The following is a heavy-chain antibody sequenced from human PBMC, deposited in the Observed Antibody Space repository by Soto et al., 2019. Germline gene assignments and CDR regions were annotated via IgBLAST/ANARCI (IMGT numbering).Heavy chain of an antibody. J-gene: IGHJ4*02. CDR1: GFTFSSYW. CDR3: ARGRPVPY. CDR2: VNQDGGEK. D-gene: IGHD3-10*01. Sequence: EVQLVESGGGLVQPGGSLRLSCAASGFTFSSYWMSWVRQAPGEGLEWVANVNQDGGEKFYVGSVKGRFTISRDNAMNSLYLQMNSLRAEDTAVYYCARGRPVPYWGQGTLVTVSS. V-gene: IGHV3-7*01.